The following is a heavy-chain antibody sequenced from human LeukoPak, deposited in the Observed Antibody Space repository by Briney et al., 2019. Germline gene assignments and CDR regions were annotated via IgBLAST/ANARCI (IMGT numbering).Heavy chain of an antibody. Sequence: SETLSLTCAVYGGSFSGYYWSWIRQPPGKGLEWIGEINHSGSTNYNPSLKSRVTISVDTSKNQFSLKVNSVTAADTAVYFCARSPDSDRHDYWGQGILVIVSS. D-gene: IGHD3-9*01. CDR2: INHSGST. V-gene: IGHV4-34*01. CDR3: ARSPDSDRHDY. CDR1: GGSFSGYY. J-gene: IGHJ4*02.